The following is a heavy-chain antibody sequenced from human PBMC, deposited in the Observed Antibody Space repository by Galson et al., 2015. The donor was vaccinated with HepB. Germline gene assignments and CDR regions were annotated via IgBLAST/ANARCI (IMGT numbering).Heavy chain of an antibody. CDR3: ANVEWTYYGVV. D-gene: IGHD2-8*01. J-gene: IGHJ3*01. V-gene: IGHV3-23*01. Sequence: SLRLSCAASGFSFSSCAMACVRQAPGKGLRWVSGINGIGDIPRYADFVEGRFTISRDNSKNTVYLQMNNLRAEDTAVYYCANVEWTYYGVVWGQGTTVTVSS. CDR1: GFSFSSCA. CDR2: INGIGDIP.